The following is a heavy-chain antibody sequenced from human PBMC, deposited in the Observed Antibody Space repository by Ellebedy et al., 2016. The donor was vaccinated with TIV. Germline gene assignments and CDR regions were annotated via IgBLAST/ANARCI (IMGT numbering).Heavy chain of an antibody. CDR2: IPYSGNS. D-gene: IGHD3-10*01. V-gene: IGHV4-59*08. Sequence: MPSETLSLTCIVSGSSISGYYWSWIRQPPGKGLEYIGHIPYSGNSDYNPSLKSRLIISVDASKNQFSLRLRSVTAADTAVYYCARLPSNYGRQLGMDVWGQGATVTVSS. CDR3: ARLPSNYGRQLGMDV. J-gene: IGHJ6*02. CDR1: GSSISGYY.